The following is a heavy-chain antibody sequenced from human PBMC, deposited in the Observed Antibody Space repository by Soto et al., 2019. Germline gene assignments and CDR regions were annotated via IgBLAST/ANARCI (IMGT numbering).Heavy chain of an antibody. V-gene: IGHV4-30-4*01. CDR2: IYYNGNT. CDR1: GGSISSGDYY. Sequence: SETLSLTCTVSGGSISSGDYYWSWIRQPPGKGLEWIGYIYYNGNTYYNTSLKSRVTISVDTSKNQFSLKLTSVTAADTAVYYCARDKITGLFDYWGQGTLVTVSS. J-gene: IGHJ4*02. CDR3: ARDKITGLFDY. D-gene: IGHD2-8*02.